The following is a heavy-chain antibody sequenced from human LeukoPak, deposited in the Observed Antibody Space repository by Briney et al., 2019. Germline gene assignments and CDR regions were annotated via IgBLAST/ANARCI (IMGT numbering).Heavy chain of an antibody. V-gene: IGHV4-39*01. CDR2: IYYSGST. D-gene: IGHD2-2*01. CDR3: ARTGYCSSTSCYPTNAFDI. Sequence: PSETLSLTCIVSGASISSSSYYWGWLRQPPGKGLEWIGSIYYSGSTYYTPSLKSRVTISVDTSKNQFSLKLSSVTAADTAVYYCARTGYCSSTSCYPTNAFDIWGQGTMVTVSS. J-gene: IGHJ3*02. CDR1: GASISSSSYY.